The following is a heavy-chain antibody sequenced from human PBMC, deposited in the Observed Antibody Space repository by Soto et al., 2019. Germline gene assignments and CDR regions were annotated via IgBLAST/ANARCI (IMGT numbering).Heavy chain of an antibody. J-gene: IGHJ6*02. D-gene: IGHD2-2*02. CDR2: ISSSSSYI. Sequence: PGGSLRLSCAAPGFTFSSYSMNWVRQAPGKGLEWVSSISSSSSYIYYADSVKGRFTISRDNAKNSLYLQMNSLRAEDTAVYYCARGPLAVVVPAAILGNYYYGMDVWGQGTTVTVSS. CDR3: ARGPLAVVVPAAILGNYYYGMDV. CDR1: GFTFSSYS. V-gene: IGHV3-21*01.